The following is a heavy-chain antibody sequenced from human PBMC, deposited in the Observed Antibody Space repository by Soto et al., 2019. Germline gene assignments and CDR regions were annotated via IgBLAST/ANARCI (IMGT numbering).Heavy chain of an antibody. J-gene: IGHJ4*02. Sequence: GGSLRLSCAASGFTFSNAWMNWVRQAPGKGLEWVGLIKSKTDGGTVEYAAPVKDRFTISRDDSENTLYLQMNSLKTEDTAVYYCSHGYYQYFESWGQGTLVTVSS. CDR1: GFTFSNAW. V-gene: IGHV3-15*07. D-gene: IGHD5-18*01. CDR3: SHGYYQYFES. CDR2: IKSKTDGGTV.